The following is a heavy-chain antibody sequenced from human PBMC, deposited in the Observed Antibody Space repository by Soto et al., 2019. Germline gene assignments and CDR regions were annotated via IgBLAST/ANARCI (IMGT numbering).Heavy chain of an antibody. V-gene: IGHV3-30*18. J-gene: IGHJ4*02. CDR2: ISYDGSNK. Sequence: QVQLVESGGGVVQHGRSLRLSGAASGFTFSSYGMHWVRQAPGKGLEWEAVISYDGSNKYYADSVKCRFTISRDNSKHTLYLQMNGLRAEDPAVYYCAKDRRWYRRNESCPDYWGQGTLVTFSA. D-gene: IGHD2-15*01. CDR3: AKDRRWYRRNESCPDY. CDR1: GFTFSSYG.